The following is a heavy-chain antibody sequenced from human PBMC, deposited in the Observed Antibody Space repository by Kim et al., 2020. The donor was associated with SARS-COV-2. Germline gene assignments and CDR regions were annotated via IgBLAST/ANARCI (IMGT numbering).Heavy chain of an antibody. Sequence: GGSLRLSCAASGFTFDHNWLHWVRQAPGKGLVWVARVNADGSSTSYADSVKGRFTISRDNAKNTLSLQMNSLRAEDMAVYYCLGMLEEGIDFWGQGMLVTVSS. V-gene: IGHV3-74*01. CDR2: VNADGSST. J-gene: IGHJ4*02. D-gene: IGHD1-1*01. CDR1: GFTFDHNW. CDR3: LGMLEEGIDF.